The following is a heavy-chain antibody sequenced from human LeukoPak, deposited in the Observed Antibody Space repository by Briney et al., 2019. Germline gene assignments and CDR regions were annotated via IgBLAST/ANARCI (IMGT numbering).Heavy chain of an antibody. CDR3: ARHLYSSSWSPFDI. J-gene: IGHJ3*02. D-gene: IGHD6-13*01. Sequence: PSETLSLTCTVSGGSISSYYWSWIRQPPGKGLEWMGYIYYSGSTNHNPSLKSRVTISVDTSKNQFSLKLSSVTAADTAVYYCARHLYSSSWSPFDIWGQGTMVTVPS. V-gene: IGHV4-59*08. CDR2: IYYSGST. CDR1: GGSISSYY.